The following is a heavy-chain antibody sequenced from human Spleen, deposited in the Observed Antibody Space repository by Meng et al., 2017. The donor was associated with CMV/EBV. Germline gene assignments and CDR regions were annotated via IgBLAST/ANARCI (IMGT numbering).Heavy chain of an antibody. CDR1: GFTFSSYG. V-gene: IGHV3-30*02. D-gene: IGHD2-2*01. Sequence: GGSLRLSCAASGFTFSSYGMHWVRQAPGKGLEWVAFIRYDGSNKYYADSVKGRFTISRDNSKNTLYLQMNSLRAEDTAVYYCAMLVVPAAMANWFDPRGQGTLVTVSS. CDR3: AMLVVPAAMANWFDP. CDR2: IRYDGSNK. J-gene: IGHJ5*02.